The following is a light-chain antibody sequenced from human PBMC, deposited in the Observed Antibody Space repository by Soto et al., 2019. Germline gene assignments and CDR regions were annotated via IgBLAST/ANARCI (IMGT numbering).Light chain of an antibody. CDR1: NSDVGGYNY. CDR3: SSYTSRSTLV. V-gene: IGLV2-14*01. J-gene: IGLJ3*02. Sequence: QSVLTQPASVSGSPGQSISISGTGTNSDVGGYNYVSWYQQRPGKAPKLIISEVSARPSGVSNRFSGSKSGNTASLTISGLQAEDAADYFCSSYTSRSTLVFGVGTKLTVL. CDR2: EVS.